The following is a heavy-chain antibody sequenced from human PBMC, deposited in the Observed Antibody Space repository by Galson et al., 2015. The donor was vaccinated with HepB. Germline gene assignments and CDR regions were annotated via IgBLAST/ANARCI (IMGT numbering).Heavy chain of an antibody. CDR3: ARALDPTTIFGVVIRYYYYYGMDV. J-gene: IGHJ6*02. CDR2: ISAYNSNT. D-gene: IGHD3-3*01. Sequence: SVKVSCKASGYTFTSYGLSWVRQAPGQGLEWMGWISAYNSNTNYAQKLQGRVTMATDTSTSTAYMELRSLRSDDTAVYYCARALDPTTIFGVVIRYYYYYGMDVWGQGTTVTVSS. CDR1: GYTFTSYG. V-gene: IGHV1-18*04.